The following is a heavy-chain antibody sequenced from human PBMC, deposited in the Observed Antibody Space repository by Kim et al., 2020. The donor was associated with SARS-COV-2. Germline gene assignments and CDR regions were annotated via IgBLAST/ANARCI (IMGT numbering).Heavy chain of an antibody. Sequence: SETLSLTCAVYGGSFSGYYWSWIRQPAGKGLEWIGEINHSGSTNYNPSLKSRVTISVDTSKNQFSLKLSSVTAADTAVYYCARIAFPGAKAKPGDYWGQGTLVTVSS. CDR3: ARIAFPGAKAKPGDY. V-gene: IGHV4-34*01. CDR1: GGSFSGYY. J-gene: IGHJ4*02. CDR2: INHSGST. D-gene: IGHD2-21*01.